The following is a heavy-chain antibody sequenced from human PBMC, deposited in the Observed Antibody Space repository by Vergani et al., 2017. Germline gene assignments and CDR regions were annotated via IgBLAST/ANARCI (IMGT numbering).Heavy chain of an antibody. V-gene: IGHV3-11*05. J-gene: IGHJ4*02. CDR3: ARSEGGSHYYFDY. Sequence: QVQLVESGGGLVKPGGSLRLSCAASGFTFSDYYMSWIRQAPGKGLEWVSYISSSSSYTNYADSVKGRFTISSENAKNSLYRQMNSLRAEDTAVYYCARSEGGSHYYFDYWGQGTLVTVSS. CDR2: ISSSSSYT. CDR1: GFTFSDYY. D-gene: IGHD3-10*01.